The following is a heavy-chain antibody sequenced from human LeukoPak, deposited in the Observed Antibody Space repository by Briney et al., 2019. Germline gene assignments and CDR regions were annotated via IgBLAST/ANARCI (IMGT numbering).Heavy chain of an antibody. CDR3: AKSGGYSGYDYGDY. CDR1: GFNFGSDG. J-gene: IGHJ4*02. Sequence: GRSLRLSCTASGFNFGSDGMHWVRQAPGKGLEWVSAISGSGGSTYYADSVKGRFTISRDNSKNTLYLQMNSLRAEDTAVYYCAKSGGYSGYDYGDYWGQGTLVTVSS. D-gene: IGHD5-12*01. CDR2: ISGSGGST. V-gene: IGHV3-23*01.